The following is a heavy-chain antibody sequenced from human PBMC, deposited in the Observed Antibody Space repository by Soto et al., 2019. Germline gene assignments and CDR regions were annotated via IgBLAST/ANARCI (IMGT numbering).Heavy chain of an antibody. CDR1: GFTFSSYA. V-gene: IGHV3-30-3*01. J-gene: IGHJ6*02. CDR2: ISYDGSNK. CDR3: ARGGGSYYYYGMDV. D-gene: IGHD3-16*01. Sequence: QVQLVESGGGVVQPGRSLRLSCAASGFTFSSYAMHWVRQAPGKGREWVAVISYDGSNKYYADSVKGRFTISRDNSKNTLYLQMNSLRAEDTAVYYCARGGGSYYYYGMDVWGQGTTVTVSS.